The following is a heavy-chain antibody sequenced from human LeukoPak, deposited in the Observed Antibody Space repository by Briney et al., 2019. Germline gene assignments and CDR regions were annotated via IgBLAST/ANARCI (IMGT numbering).Heavy chain of an antibody. D-gene: IGHD3-3*01. V-gene: IGHV1-46*01. Sequence: ASVKVSCKASGYTFASYYLHWVRQAPGQGLEWMGIINPSGGTTSYAQKFQGRVTMTRNTSISTAYMELSSLRSEDTAVYYCARGYETTYWGQGTLVTVSS. J-gene: IGHJ4*02. CDR1: GYTFASYY. CDR3: ARGYETTY. CDR2: INPSGGTT.